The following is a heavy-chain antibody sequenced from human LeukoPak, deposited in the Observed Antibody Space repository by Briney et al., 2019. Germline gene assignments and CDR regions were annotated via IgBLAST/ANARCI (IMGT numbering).Heavy chain of an antibody. V-gene: IGHV3-21*01. Sequence: GGSLRLSCAASGFTFSSYSMNWVRQAPGKGLEWVSSISGSSSYIYYADSVKGRFTISRDNAKNSLYLQMNSLRAEDTAVYYCARDSLYTRAFDIWGQGTMVTVSS. D-gene: IGHD1-14*01. J-gene: IGHJ3*02. CDR1: GFTFSSYS. CDR3: ARDSLYTRAFDI. CDR2: ISGSSSYI.